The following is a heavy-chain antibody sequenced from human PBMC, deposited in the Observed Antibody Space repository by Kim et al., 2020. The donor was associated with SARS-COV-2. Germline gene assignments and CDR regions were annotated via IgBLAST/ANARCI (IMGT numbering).Heavy chain of an antibody. CDR2: GNP. V-gene: IGHV7-4-1*02. Sequence: GNPTYAQGFTGRFGFSVDISVSTAYLQISSLKAEDTAVYYCARGPYSMDYWGQGTLVTVSS. J-gene: IGHJ4*02. CDR3: ARGPYSMDY. D-gene: IGHD5-18*01.